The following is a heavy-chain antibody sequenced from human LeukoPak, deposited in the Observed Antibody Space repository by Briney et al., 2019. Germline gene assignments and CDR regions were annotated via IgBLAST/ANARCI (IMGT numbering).Heavy chain of an antibody. CDR1: GFAFDDYA. CDR2: INWNGRIT. CDR3: ARGSVQLWLRDTYYYMDV. Sequence: GGSLRLSCAASGFAFDDYAMNWVRQVPGRGLEWVSGINWNGRITEYADSVKDRFTISRQNTKNSLYLYMNNLGGEDTALYFCARGSVQLWLRDTYYYMDVWGKGTTVTVSS. D-gene: IGHD5-18*01. V-gene: IGHV3-20*04. J-gene: IGHJ6*03.